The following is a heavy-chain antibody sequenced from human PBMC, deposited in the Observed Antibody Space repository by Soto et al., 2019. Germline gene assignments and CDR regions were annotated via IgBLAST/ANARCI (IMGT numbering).Heavy chain of an antibody. Sequence: SGPTLVNPTQTLTLTCTFAGFSLSTSGVAVGWIRQPPGKALEWLALIYWNDDKRYSPSLKSRLTITKDTSRNQVVLTMTNVDPVDTATYYCAHILLLYFGEVLYPYFDYWGQGTLVTVSS. V-gene: IGHV2-5*01. CDR1: GFSLSTSGVA. J-gene: IGHJ4*02. CDR3: AHILLLYFGEVLYPYFDY. CDR2: IYWNDDK. D-gene: IGHD3-10*01.